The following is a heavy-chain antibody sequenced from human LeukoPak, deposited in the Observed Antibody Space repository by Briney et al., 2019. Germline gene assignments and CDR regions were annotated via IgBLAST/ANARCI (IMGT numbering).Heavy chain of an antibody. CDR3: ARDLATMVRGVIITKDY. V-gene: IGHV1-2*02. J-gene: IGHJ4*02. CDR1: GYTFTGYY. D-gene: IGHD3-10*01. Sequence: APVKVSCKASGYTFTGYYMHWVRQAPGQGLEWMGWINPNSGGTNYAQKFQGRVTMTRDTSISTAYMELSRLRSDDTAVYYCARDLATMVRGVIITKDYWGQGTLVTVSS. CDR2: INPNSGGT.